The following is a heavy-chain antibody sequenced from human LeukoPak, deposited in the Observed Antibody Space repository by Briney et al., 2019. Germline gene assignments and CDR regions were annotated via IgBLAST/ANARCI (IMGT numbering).Heavy chain of an antibody. CDR2: INHSGST. Sequence: SETLSLTCAVYGGSFSGYYWSWIRQPPGKGLEWIGEINHSGSTNYNPSLKSRVTISVDMSKSQFSLKLSSVTAADTAVYYCAKTGRGGMTGAFDIWGQGTMVTVSS. D-gene: IGHD3-10*01. CDR3: AKTGRGGMTGAFDI. J-gene: IGHJ3*02. CDR1: GGSFSGYY. V-gene: IGHV4-34*01.